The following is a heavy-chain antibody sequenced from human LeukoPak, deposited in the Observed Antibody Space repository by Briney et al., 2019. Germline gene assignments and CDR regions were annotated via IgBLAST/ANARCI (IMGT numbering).Heavy chain of an antibody. Sequence: GGSLRLSCAASGFTFSIYWMTWVRQAPGKGLEWVANLNQDGSDKYYVDSVKGRFTISRDNSKNTLYLQMNSLRAGDTAVYYCAKSGSSSWFLDYWGQGTLVTVSS. V-gene: IGHV3-7*03. CDR3: AKSGSSSWFLDY. CDR2: LNQDGSDK. D-gene: IGHD6-13*01. CDR1: GFTFSIYW. J-gene: IGHJ4*02.